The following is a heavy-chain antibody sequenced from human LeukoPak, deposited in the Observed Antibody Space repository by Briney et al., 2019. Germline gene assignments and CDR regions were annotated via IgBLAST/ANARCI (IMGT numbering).Heavy chain of an antibody. Sequence: GGSLRLSCAASGFTFSSYGMSWVRQAPGKGLEWVSAISGSGGSTYYADSVKGRFTISRGNSKNTLYLQMNSLRAEDAAVYYCAKSFRSTSLDYWGQGTLVTVSS. CDR1: GFTFSSYG. CDR3: AKSFRSTSLDY. J-gene: IGHJ4*02. CDR2: ISGSGGST. V-gene: IGHV3-23*01. D-gene: IGHD2-2*01.